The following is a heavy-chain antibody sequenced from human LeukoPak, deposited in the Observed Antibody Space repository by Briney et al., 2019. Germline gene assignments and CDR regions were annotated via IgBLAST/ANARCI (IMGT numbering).Heavy chain of an antibody. Sequence: GGSLRLSCAGSGFNFSSYAMSWVRQAPGKGLEWVSAISGSGGSTYYADSVKGRFTITRDNSKNTLYLQMNSLRAEDTAVYYCAKLPSFVDTAMVDYWGQGTLVTVSS. CDR2: ISGSGGST. D-gene: IGHD5-18*01. J-gene: IGHJ4*02. CDR1: GFNFSSYA. CDR3: AKLPSFVDTAMVDY. V-gene: IGHV3-23*01.